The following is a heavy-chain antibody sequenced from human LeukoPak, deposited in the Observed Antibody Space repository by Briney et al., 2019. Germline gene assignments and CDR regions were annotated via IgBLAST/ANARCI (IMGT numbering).Heavy chain of an antibody. V-gene: IGHV4-39*01. CDR1: GGSISSYY. Sequence: SETLSLTCTVSGGSISSYYWGWIRQPPGKGLEWIGSIYYSGSTYYNPSLKSRVTISVDTSKNQFSLKLSSVTAADTAVYYCARLPSSGYYFDYWGQGTLVTVSS. CDR3: ARLPSSGYYFDY. CDR2: IYYSGST. J-gene: IGHJ4*02. D-gene: IGHD3-22*01.